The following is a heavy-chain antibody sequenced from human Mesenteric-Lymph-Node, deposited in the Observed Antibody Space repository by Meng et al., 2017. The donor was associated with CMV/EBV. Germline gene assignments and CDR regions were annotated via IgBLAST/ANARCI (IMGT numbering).Heavy chain of an antibody. CDR1: GFPFSSYA. Sequence: GGSLRLSCAASGFPFSSYAMHWVRQAPGKGLEYVSAISSGGGSTFYADSVKGRFTISRDNSKNTLYLQMNSLRAEDTAVYYCAKDQAAAGILPDYWGQGTLVTVSS. J-gene: IGHJ4*02. V-gene: IGHV3-64*02. CDR3: AKDQAAAGILPDY. D-gene: IGHD6-13*01. CDR2: ISSGGGST.